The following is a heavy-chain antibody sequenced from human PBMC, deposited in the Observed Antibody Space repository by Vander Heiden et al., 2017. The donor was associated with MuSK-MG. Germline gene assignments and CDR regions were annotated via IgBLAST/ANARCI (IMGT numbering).Heavy chain of an antibody. CDR2: IIPILGIA. D-gene: IGHD2-15*01. V-gene: IGHV1-69*10. J-gene: IGHJ6*03. CDR3: ARDDCSGGSCYRGYYYYMDV. Sequence: QVQLVQSGAEVKKPGSSVKVSCKASVGTFSSYAISWVRQAPGQGLERMGGIIPILGIANYAQKFQGRVTITADKSTSTAYMELSSLRSEDTAVYYCARDDCSGGSCYRGYYYYMDVWGKGTTVTVSS. CDR1: VGTFSSYA.